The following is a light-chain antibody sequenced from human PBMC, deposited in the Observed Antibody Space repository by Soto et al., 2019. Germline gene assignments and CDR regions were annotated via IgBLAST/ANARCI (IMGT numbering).Light chain of an antibody. V-gene: IGLV2-14*01. CDR3: SSYTSSSTL. J-gene: IGLJ2*01. CDR1: RGDVGGYNY. CDR2: DVS. Sequence: QSALTQPASVSGSPGQAITISCTGTRGDVGGYNYVSWYQQHSGKAPKLMIYDVSNRPSGVSNRFSGSKSGNTASLTISGLQVEDEADYYCSSYTSSSTLFGGGTKLTVL.